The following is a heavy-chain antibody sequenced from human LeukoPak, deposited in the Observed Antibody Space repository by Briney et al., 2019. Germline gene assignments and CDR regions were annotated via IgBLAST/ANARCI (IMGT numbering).Heavy chain of an antibody. CDR1: DGSISSYY. V-gene: IGHV4-59*01. CDR2: IYYSGST. CDR3: ARSRPLIRTMYYFDY. J-gene: IGHJ4*02. D-gene: IGHD1-14*01. Sequence: SETLSLTCTVSDGSISSYYWSWIRQPPGKGLEWIGYIYYSGSTNYNPSLKSRVTISVDTSKNQFSLKLNSVTAADTAVYYCARSRPLIRTMYYFDYWGQGTLVTVSS.